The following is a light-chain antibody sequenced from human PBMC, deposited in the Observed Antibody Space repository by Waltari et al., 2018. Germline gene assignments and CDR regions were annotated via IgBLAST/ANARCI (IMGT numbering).Light chain of an antibody. Sequence: SYELTQPPSVSVSPGQTARITCSGDALPNQYAYWYQQKPGQAPVVVIYKDSERPSGIPGRVSGATSGTTGTLAISGVQAEDEADYYCQSTDSRGTSVVFGGGTKLTVL. V-gene: IGLV3-25*03. CDR1: ALPNQY. J-gene: IGLJ2*01. CDR2: KDS. CDR3: QSTDSRGTSVV.